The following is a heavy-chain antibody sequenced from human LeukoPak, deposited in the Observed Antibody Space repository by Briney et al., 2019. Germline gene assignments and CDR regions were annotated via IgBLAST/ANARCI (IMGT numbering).Heavy chain of an antibody. CDR2: ISSSSSSYT. Sequence: GGSLRLSCAASGFTFSDYYMSWIRQAPGKGLEWVSYISSSSSSYTNCADSVKGRFTISRDNAKNSLYLQLNSLRAEDTAVYYCARASASYFDYWGQGTLVTVSS. CDR3: ARASASYFDY. V-gene: IGHV3-11*06. CDR1: GFTFSDYY. J-gene: IGHJ4*02.